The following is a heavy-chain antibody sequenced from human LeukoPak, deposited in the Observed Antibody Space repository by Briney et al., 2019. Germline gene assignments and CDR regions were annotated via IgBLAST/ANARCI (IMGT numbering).Heavy chain of an antibody. CDR2: IGSKGTPI. Sequence: GGSLRLSCAVSGFTFSIYEMSWVRQAPGKGLEWVSYIGSKGTPIYYADSVKGRFTVSRDNAKNSLYLQMNGLRAEDTALYYCVREDYQDAFDVWGRGTMVTVSS. D-gene: IGHD2-2*01. V-gene: IGHV3-48*03. CDR3: VREDYQDAFDV. J-gene: IGHJ3*01. CDR1: GFTFSIYE.